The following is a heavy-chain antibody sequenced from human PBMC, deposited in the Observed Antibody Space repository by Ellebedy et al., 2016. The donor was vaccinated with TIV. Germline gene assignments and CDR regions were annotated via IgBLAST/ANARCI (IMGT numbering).Heavy chain of an antibody. CDR1: GFTLSRNY. J-gene: IGHJ3*02. CDR3: ASGYNYGYRAFDI. CDR2: IYSGGRT. V-gene: IGHV3-66*01. Sequence: GESLKISCAASGFTLSRNYIHWVRPAPGKGLEWVSVIYSGGRTSYADSVKGRFTISRYNSKNTLFLQMNSRRAEDTAVEYCASGYNYGYRAFDIWGQGTMVTVSS. D-gene: IGHD5-18*01.